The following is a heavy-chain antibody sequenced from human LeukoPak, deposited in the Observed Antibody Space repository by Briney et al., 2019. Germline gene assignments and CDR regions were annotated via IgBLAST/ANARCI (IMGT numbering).Heavy chain of an antibody. V-gene: IGHV4-39*01. CDR3: ARGDYGDPSGAFDI. D-gene: IGHD4-17*01. J-gene: IGHJ3*02. CDR1: GGSISSSSYY. CDR2: IYYSGST. Sequence: SETLSLTCTVSGGSISSSSYYWGWIRQPPGKGLEWIGSIYYSGSTYHNPSLKSRVTISVDTSKNQFSLKLSSVTAADTAVYYCARGDYGDPSGAFDIWGQGTMVTVSS.